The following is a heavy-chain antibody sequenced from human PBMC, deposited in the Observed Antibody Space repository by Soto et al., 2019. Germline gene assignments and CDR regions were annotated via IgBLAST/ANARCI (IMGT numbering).Heavy chain of an antibody. Sequence: QVQLQQWGAGLLKPSETLSLTCAVYAGSFSGYYWIWIRQPPGKGLEWIGEITQSGSTNYNPSLKSRVTISVDTSKNQFSLKLRSVTAADTAVYYCARRSPKGSALWGKYYFDYWGQGTLVTVSS. J-gene: IGHJ4*02. V-gene: IGHV4-34*01. CDR2: ITQSGST. D-gene: IGHD3-16*01. CDR3: ARRSPKGSALWGKYYFDY. CDR1: AGSFSGYY.